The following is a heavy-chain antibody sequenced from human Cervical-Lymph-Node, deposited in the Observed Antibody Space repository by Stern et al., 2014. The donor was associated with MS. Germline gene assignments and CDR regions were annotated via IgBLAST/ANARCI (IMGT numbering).Heavy chain of an antibody. CDR1: GYTFTSYY. D-gene: IGHD6-19*01. V-gene: IGHV1-46*01. CDR2: INPSGGST. J-gene: IGHJ6*02. Sequence: QVQLVQSGAEVKKPGASVKVSCKACGYTFTSYYMHWVRQAPGQRLEWMGIINPSGGSTSYAQKFQGRVTMTRDTSTNTVYMELSSLRSDDTAVYYCAREVAGHRLGMMDVWGQGTTVTVSS. CDR3: AREVAGHRLGMMDV.